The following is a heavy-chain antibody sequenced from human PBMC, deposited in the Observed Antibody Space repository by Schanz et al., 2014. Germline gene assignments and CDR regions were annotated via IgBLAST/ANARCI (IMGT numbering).Heavy chain of an antibody. D-gene: IGHD6-19*01. CDR2: ITYDGSNK. V-gene: IGHV3-30*09. CDR3: ARGYSSGRYPYYYGMDV. J-gene: IGHJ6*02. Sequence: QVELVESGGGVVQPGRSLRLSCAASGFTFSRHAMHWVRQAAGKGLEWVAAITYDGSNKYYEESVKGRFAISRDNAKNSLYLQMHSLRAEDTAVYYCARGYSSGRYPYYYGMDVWGQGTTVTVSS. CDR1: GFTFSRHA.